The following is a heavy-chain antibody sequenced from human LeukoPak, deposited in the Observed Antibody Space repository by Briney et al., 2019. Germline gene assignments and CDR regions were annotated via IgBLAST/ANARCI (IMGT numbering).Heavy chain of an antibody. CDR1: GYDFTSVG. J-gene: IGHJ4*02. Sequence: GASEKVSCKASGYDFTSVGITWVRQAPGQGLEWMGWISPYNGNTRYVQKLQGRVTMTTDTSTSTAYMELRSLRFDDTAVYYCARAGSGSGWYFDYWGQGTLVTVSA. CDR2: ISPYNGNT. V-gene: IGHV1-18*01. D-gene: IGHD6-19*01. CDR3: ARAGSGSGWYFDY.